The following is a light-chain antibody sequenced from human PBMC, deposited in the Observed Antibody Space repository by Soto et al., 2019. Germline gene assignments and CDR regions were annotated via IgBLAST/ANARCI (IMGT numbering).Light chain of an antibody. CDR2: DAS. CDR3: QQSDTSPLT. Sequence: EIVLTQSPATLSLAPGERATLSCRASQSVTSYLAWYQQKPGLAPRLLMYDASSRATGIPDRFSGSGSGTDFTLTITRLESEDFAVYYCQQSDTSPLTFGGGTKV. J-gene: IGKJ4*01. V-gene: IGKV3D-20*01. CDR1: QSVTSY.